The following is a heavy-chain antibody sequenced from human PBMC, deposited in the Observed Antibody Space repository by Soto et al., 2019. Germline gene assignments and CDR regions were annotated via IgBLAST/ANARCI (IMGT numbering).Heavy chain of an antibody. CDR2: IIPIIGTP. CDR3: ARDLEFRDGNISHLDY. J-gene: IGHJ4*02. CDR1: GGTFRNHV. V-gene: IGHV1-69*13. D-gene: IGHD3-10*01. Sequence: SVRVSCKASGGTFRNHVFNWVRQAPGQGLEWMGGIIPIIGTPNYAQKFQGRVTITADASTNTVYLDVSSLRSQDTAVYYCARDLEFRDGNISHLDYWGQGTLVTVSS.